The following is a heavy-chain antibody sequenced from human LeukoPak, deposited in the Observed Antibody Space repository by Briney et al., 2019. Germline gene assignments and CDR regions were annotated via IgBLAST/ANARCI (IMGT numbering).Heavy chain of an antibody. CDR2: ISDSGSTI. CDR3: VRDRLGDYDSSGYYDN. CDR1: GFTLSDYY. D-gene: IGHD3-22*01. V-gene: IGHV3-11*01. J-gene: IGHJ4*02. Sequence: NPGGSLRLSCAASGFTLSDYYMRWLRQAPGKGVEWVSYISDSGSTIYYADSVKGRFTISRDNAKKSLYLQMNSLRAEDTAVYYCVRDRLGDYDSSGYYDNWGQGTLVTVSS.